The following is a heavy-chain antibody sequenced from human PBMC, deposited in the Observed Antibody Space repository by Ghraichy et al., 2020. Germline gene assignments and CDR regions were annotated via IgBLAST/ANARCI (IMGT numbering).Heavy chain of an antibody. CDR1: GFIFSNYW. V-gene: IGHV3-7*01. J-gene: IGHJ4*02. CDR2: IKQDGTAR. D-gene: IGHD5-12*01. CDR3: AREGGYSKGWYIGY. Sequence: GGSLRLSCTASGFIFSNYWMSWIRQAPGKGLEWVATIKQDGTARFYVDSVRDRFTISKDDAKNSLYLQMNSLRAEDTAIYYCAREGGYSKGWYIGYWGQGTLVTVSS.